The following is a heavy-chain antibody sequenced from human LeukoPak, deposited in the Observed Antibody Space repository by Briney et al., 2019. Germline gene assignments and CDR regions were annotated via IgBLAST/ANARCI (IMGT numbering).Heavy chain of an antibody. CDR1: GFTFSSYW. J-gene: IGHJ4*02. Sequence: QPGGSLRLSCAASGFTFSSYWISWVRQAPGKGLEWVANIKQDGSEKYYVDSVKGRFTISRDNAKNSLYLQMNSLRAEDTAVYYCAREPVVTIFGVVISSHFDYWGQGTLVTVSS. V-gene: IGHV3-7*01. CDR3: AREPVVTIFGVVISSHFDY. CDR2: IKQDGSEK. D-gene: IGHD3-3*01.